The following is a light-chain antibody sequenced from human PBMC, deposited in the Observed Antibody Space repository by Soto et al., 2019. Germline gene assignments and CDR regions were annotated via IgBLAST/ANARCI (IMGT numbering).Light chain of an antibody. V-gene: IGKV3-15*01. CDR3: QQYNNWPPGT. J-gene: IGKJ1*01. CDR1: QSVRSN. CDR2: GAS. Sequence: EIVMTQSPATLSVSPGERATLSCRASQSVRSNLAWYQQRSGQAPRLLIYGASTRATGIPARFSGSGSGTEFTLTISSLQSEDFAVYYCQQYNNWPPGTFGQGTKVEIK.